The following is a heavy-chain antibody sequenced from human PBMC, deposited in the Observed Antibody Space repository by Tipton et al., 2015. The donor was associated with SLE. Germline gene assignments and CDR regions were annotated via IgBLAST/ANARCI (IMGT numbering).Heavy chain of an antibody. Sequence: SLRLSCAASGFTFSNYGMHWVRQAPGKGLEWVAVISYDGSSKYYGNPVRGRFTISRDNSKNTLYLQMNSLRTEDTAVYYCAKSPGGVAVPFDYWGQGTLVTVSS. D-gene: IGHD6-19*01. J-gene: IGHJ4*02. CDR3: AKSPGGVAVPFDY. CDR2: ISYDGSSK. CDR1: GFTFSNYG. V-gene: IGHV3-30*18.